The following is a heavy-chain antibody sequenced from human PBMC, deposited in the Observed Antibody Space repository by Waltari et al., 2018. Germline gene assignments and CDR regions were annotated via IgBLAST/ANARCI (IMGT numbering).Heavy chain of an antibody. J-gene: IGHJ4*01. V-gene: IGHV3-53*01. CDR3: AREQRTYYFDY. CDR2: LYTSDGT. D-gene: IGHD6-25*01. Sequence: EVQLVESGGGLIQPGGSLSLSCAASGFTVSSSHMSWVRQAPGKGLEWVSVLYTSDGTYYADSVRGRFTISRDNAKNTLYLQMNSLRAEDTALYYCAREQRTYYFDYWGQEPWSPSPQ. CDR1: GFTVSSSH.